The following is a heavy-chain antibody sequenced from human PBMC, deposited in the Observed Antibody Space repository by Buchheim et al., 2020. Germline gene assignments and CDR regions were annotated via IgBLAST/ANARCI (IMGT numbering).Heavy chain of an antibody. J-gene: IGHJ4*02. CDR2: ISYDGSKK. D-gene: IGHD3-22*01. CDR1: GFSFSSYG. V-gene: IGHV3-30*18. Sequence: QVQLVESGGGVVQPGRSLRLSCAASGFSFSSYGMHWVRQAPGKGLEWVAVISYDGSKKYYADSVKGRFTISRDNTKNTLYLQMNSLRAEDTAVFFCAKDASMMIVVMQLDNWGQGTL. CDR3: AKDASMMIVVMQLDN.